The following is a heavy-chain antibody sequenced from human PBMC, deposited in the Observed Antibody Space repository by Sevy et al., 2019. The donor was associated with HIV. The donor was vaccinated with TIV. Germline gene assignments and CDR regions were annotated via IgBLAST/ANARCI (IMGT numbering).Heavy chain of an antibody. CDR1: GGSITSLY. D-gene: IGHD3-10*01. V-gene: IGHV4-59*08. CDR2: IYYNGNT. J-gene: IGHJ4*02. CDR3: AGVNAGGRGYS. Sequence: SETLSLTCTVSGGSITSLYWGWIRQPPGKGLEWIANIYYNGNTNYNPSLKSRVTISLDTSKNQLSLRLSSVTAADTAIYYCAGVNAGGRGYSWGQGTLVTVSS.